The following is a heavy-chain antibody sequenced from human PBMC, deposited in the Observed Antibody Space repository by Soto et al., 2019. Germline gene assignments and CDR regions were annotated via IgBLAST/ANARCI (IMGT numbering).Heavy chain of an antibody. V-gene: IGHV3-7*01. J-gene: IGHJ4*02. CDR2: INQNGGEK. D-gene: IGHD3-16*01. CDR3: ASGWGSFLH. CDR1: GFTFSNSY. Sequence: EVRLVESGGGLVQPGGSLRLSCAASGFTFSNSYMSWVRQAPGKGLAWVANINQNGGEKYYVDSVKGRFTISRDHAKYSLYLQMSSLRAEDTAVYFCASGWGSFLHSGQGPLVTVSS.